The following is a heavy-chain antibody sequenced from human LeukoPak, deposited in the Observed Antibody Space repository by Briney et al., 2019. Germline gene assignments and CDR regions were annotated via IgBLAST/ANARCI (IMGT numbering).Heavy chain of an antibody. CDR1: GGSFSGYY. V-gene: IGHV4-34*01. CDR2: INHSGST. J-gene: IGHJ5*02. CDR3: ARGDLGYCSGGSCYGDWFDP. D-gene: IGHD2-15*01. Sequence: SQTLSLTCAVYGGSFSGYYWSWIRQPPGKGLEWIGEINHSGSTNYNPSLKSRVTISVDTSKNQFSLKLSSVTAADTAVYYCARGDLGYCSGGSCYGDWFDPWGQGTLVTVSS.